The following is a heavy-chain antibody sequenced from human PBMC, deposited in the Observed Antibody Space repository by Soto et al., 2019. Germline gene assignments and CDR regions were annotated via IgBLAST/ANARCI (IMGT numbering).Heavy chain of an antibody. CDR2: ITGSGDKT. CDR1: GFTFRSYA. CDR3: AKGGGRIVPRHFDY. V-gene: IGHV3-23*01. J-gene: IGHJ4*02. D-gene: IGHD1-26*01. Sequence: EVLLLESGGGLVQPGGSLRLSCKASGFTFRSYAMSWVRHTPGKGLEWVSSITGSGDKTYYADSVKGRFTFSRDNSKNTLYLQMNSLRVEDTAVYYCAKGGGRIVPRHFDYWGQGTLVTVSS.